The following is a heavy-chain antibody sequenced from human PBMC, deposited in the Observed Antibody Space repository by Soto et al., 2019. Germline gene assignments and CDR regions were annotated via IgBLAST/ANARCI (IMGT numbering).Heavy chain of an antibody. CDR2: INAGNGNT. V-gene: IGHV1-3*01. CDR1: GYTFTSYA. D-gene: IGHD3-3*01. J-gene: IGHJ6*02. CDR3: AKANYDFWSGFYFYGMDV. Sequence: GASVKVSCKASGYTFTSYAMNWVRQAPGQRLEWMGWINAGNGNTKYSQKFQGRVTITRDTSASTAYMELSSLRSEDAAVYFCAKANYDFWSGFYFYGMDVWGQGTTVTVSS.